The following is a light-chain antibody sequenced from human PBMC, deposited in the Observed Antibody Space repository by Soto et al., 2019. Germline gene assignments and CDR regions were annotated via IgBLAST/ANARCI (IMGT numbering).Light chain of an antibody. Sequence: QSVLTQPASVSGSPGQSITISCTGTSSDVGGYNYVSWFQQHPGKAPNLMIYDVYRRPSGVSYRFSGSKSGNTASLTISGLQAEDEADYYCSSYTTSSTVVFGGGTQLTVL. CDR1: SSDVGGYNY. J-gene: IGLJ2*01. CDR3: SSYTTSSTVV. CDR2: DVY. V-gene: IGLV2-14*01.